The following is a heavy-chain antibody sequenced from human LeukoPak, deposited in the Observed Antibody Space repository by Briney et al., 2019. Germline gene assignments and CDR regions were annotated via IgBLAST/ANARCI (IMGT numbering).Heavy chain of an antibody. CDR1: GFTFSNYG. CDR3: ARGRPRDCSSTSCYVPNDY. J-gene: IGHJ4*02. V-gene: IGHV3-21*01. Sequence: PGGSLRLSCAASGFTFSNYGMHWVRQAPGNGLEWGSSISSSSSYIYYADSVKGRFTISRDNAKNSLYLQMNSLRAEDTAVYYCARGRPRDCSSTSCYVPNDYWGQGTLVTVSS. CDR2: ISSSSSYI. D-gene: IGHD2-2*01.